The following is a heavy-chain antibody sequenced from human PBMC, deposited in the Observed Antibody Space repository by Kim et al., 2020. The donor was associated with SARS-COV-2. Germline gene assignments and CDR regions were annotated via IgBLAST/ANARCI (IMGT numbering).Heavy chain of an antibody. J-gene: IGHJ6*02. CDR2: INHSGST. CDR3: ARVGIAAAGTMGRGWYEYYYYYGMDV. V-gene: IGHV4-34*01. D-gene: IGHD6-13*01. CDR1: GGSFSGYY. Sequence: SETLSLTCAVYGGSFSGYYWSWIRQPPGKGLEWIGEINHSGSTNYNPSLKSRVTISVDTSKNQFSLKLSSVTAADTAVYYCARVGIAAAGTMGRGWYEYYYYYGMDVWGQGTTVTVSS.